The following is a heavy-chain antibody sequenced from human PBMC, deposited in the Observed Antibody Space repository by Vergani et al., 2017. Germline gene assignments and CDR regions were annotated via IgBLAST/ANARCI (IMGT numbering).Heavy chain of an antibody. CDR3: ATPLG. CDR2: TWYDGNNK. V-gene: IGHV3-33*01. D-gene: IGHD5-24*01. J-gene: IGHJ4*02. CDR1: GFTFNQYG. Sequence: QVQLVESGGGVVQPGRSLRLSCAASGFTFNQYGMHWVRQAPGKGLEWVAVTWYDGNNKQYADSVKGRFTISRDNSKSTMYLQMNSLRDEDTGVYYCATPLGWGQGTLVTVSS.